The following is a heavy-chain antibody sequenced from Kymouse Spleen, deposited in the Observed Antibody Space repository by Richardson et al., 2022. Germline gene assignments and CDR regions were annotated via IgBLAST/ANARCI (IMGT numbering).Heavy chain of an antibody. Sequence: QVQLQQWGAGLLKPSETLSLTCAVYGGSFSGYYWSWIRQPPGKGLEWIGEINHSGSTNYNPSLKSRVTISVDTSKNQFSLKLSSVTAADTAVYYCARGCYGDYVEYYYGMDVWGQGTTVTVSS. CDR2: INHSGST. J-gene: IGHJ6*02. CDR1: GGSFSGYY. CDR3: ARGCYGDYVEYYYGMDV. D-gene: IGHD4-17*01. V-gene: IGHV4-34*01.